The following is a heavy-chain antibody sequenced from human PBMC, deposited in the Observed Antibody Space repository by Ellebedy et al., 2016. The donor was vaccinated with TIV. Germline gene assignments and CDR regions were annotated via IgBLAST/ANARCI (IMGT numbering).Heavy chain of an antibody. CDR3: ARDSDYGDYIVDY. J-gene: IGHJ4*02. Sequence: GESLKISCAASGFTFRDYHIYWIRLAPGKGLEWVSHITSSGSTIYYADSVKGRFTIFRDNAKNSLFLQMDSLRAEDTAIYYCARDSDYGDYIVDYWGQGTLVTVSS. V-gene: IGHV3-11*01. D-gene: IGHD4-17*01. CDR1: GFTFRDYH. CDR2: ITSSGSTI.